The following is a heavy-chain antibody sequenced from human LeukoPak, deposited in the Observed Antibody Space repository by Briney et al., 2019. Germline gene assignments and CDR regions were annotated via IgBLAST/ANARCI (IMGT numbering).Heavy chain of an antibody. CDR3: AAYSSTSEDWFDP. CDR2: IVVGSGNT. CDR1: GFTFTSSA. D-gene: IGHD2-2*01. V-gene: IGHV1-58*02. Sequence: GTSVKVSCRASGFTFTSSAMQWVRQARGQRLEWIGWIVVGSGNTNYAQKFQETVTITRDMSTSTAYMELSSLRSEDTAVYYCAAYSSTSEDWFDPWGQGTLVTVSS. J-gene: IGHJ5*02.